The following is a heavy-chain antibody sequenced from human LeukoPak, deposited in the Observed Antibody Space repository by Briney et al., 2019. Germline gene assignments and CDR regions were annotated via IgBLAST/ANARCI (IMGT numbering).Heavy chain of an antibody. CDR1: GYTFTGYY. CDR3: ARDLDSSGYYPDAFDI. J-gene: IGHJ3*02. Sequence: ASVKVSCKASGYTFTGYYMHWVRQAPGQGLEWMGWISAYNGNTNYAQKLQGRVTMTTDTSTSTAYMELRSLRSDDTAVYYCARDLDSSGYYPDAFDIWGQGTMVTVSS. CDR2: ISAYNGNT. D-gene: IGHD3-22*01. V-gene: IGHV1-18*04.